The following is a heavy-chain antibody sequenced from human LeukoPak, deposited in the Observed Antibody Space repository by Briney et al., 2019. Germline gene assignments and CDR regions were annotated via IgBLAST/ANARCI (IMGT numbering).Heavy chain of an antibody. CDR1: GFSLSTSGVG. J-gene: IGHJ6*02. V-gene: IGHV2-70*01. CDR2: IDWDDDK. CDR3: ARTVCYYGSGRPYYGMNV. Sequence: ESGPTLVNPTQTLTLTCTFSGFSLSTSGVGVGWIRQPPGKALEWLALIDWDDDKYYSTSLKTRLTISKDTSKNQVVLTMTNMDPVDTATYYCARTVCYYGSGRPYYGMNVWGQGTTVTVSS. D-gene: IGHD3-10*01.